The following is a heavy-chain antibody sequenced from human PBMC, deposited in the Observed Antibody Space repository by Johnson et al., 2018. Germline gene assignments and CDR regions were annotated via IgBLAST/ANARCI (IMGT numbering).Heavy chain of an antibody. V-gene: IGHV3-30*04. CDR1: GFTFSNFA. CDR3: ATEGGVAVTGADAFDI. Sequence: QVQLVESGGGVVQPGRSLRLSCAASGFTFSNFAMHWVRQAPGKGLEWVALISYDGRHNYYADSVKGRSTIARDNSKNTLYPQMNSPRAEDTAVYYCATEGGVAVTGADAFDIWGQGTMVTVSS. CDR2: ISYDGRHN. D-gene: IGHD6-19*01. J-gene: IGHJ3*02.